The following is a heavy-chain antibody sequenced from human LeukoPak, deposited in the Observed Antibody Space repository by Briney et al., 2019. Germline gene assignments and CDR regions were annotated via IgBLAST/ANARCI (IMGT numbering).Heavy chain of an antibody. CDR3: AREGSYGDWGKGFYY. CDR1: GFTFSSYW. Sequence: GGSLRLSCAASGFTFSSYWMSWVRQAPGKGLEWVANIKQDGSEKYYVDSVKGRFTISRDNAKNSLYLQMNSLRAEDTAVYYCAREGSYGDWGKGFYYWGQGTLGTVSS. D-gene: IGHD4-17*01. V-gene: IGHV3-7*01. J-gene: IGHJ4*02. CDR2: IKQDGSEK.